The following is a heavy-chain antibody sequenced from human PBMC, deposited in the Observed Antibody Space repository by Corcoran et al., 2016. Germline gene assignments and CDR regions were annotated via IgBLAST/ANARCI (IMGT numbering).Heavy chain of an antibody. J-gene: IGHJ2*01. CDR2: IYPGDADT. D-gene: IGHD2-21*01. CDR3: ARRVNFDCNRNWDVDL. CDR1: GYSFTSYW. V-gene: IGHV5-51*01. Sequence: EVQLVQSGAEVKKPGESLKIPCKGSGYSFTSYWIGWVRQMPGKGLEWMGIIYPGDADTRYSPSFQGQFTISADKSISTAYLQWSRLKPSDTAMYYCARRVNFDCNRNWDVDLWGRGTLVTVSS.